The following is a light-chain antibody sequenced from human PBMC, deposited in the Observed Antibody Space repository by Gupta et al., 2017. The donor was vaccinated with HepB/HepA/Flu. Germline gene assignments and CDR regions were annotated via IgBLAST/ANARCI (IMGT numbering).Light chain of an antibody. Sequence: DSQMTQSPSTLSESVGDRVNITCRASQSISSWLAWYKQKPGKAPQRLIYKASSLERGVYSSCSGSGVGTEASLTISSRQPEDFEPYYCHQENRDYPRLTFGRGTKVEIK. V-gene: IGKV1-5*03. CDR2: KAS. J-gene: IGKJ4*01. CDR3: HQENRDYPRLT. CDR1: QSISSW.